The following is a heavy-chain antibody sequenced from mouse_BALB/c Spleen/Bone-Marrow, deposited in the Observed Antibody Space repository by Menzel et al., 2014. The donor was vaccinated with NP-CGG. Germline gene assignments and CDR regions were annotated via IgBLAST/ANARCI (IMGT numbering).Heavy chain of an antibody. V-gene: IGHV14-3*02. J-gene: IGHJ2*01. D-gene: IGHD1-1*01. CDR3: ARNYGSSLDY. Sequence: VQLQQPGAEIVKPGASVKSSCTPSGFNIEDSYIYWMKQRPEQGLEWIGRIDPANGNTKYDPKFQGKATITVDTSSATAYLQLSSLTSEDTAVYYCARNYGSSLDYWGQGTTLTVSS. CDR2: IDPANGNT. CDR1: GFNIEDSY.